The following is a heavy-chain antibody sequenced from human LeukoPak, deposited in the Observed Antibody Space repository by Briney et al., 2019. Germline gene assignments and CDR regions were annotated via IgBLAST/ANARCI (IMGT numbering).Heavy chain of an antibody. D-gene: IGHD2-2*01. CDR1: CGSISSSRNSHS. CDR2: IYASGRV. CDR3: AGLAQTGIGGRGYAEF. Sequence: PSETLSLTCTVSCGSISSSRNSHSWCWIRHPPGKGLEWIGTIYASGRVYYNPSLKSRVTISVDTSKNHFSLRLPSATAADTAVYYCAGLAQTGIGGRGYAEFWGQGAPVIVSS. J-gene: IGHJ4*02. V-gene: IGHV4-39*02.